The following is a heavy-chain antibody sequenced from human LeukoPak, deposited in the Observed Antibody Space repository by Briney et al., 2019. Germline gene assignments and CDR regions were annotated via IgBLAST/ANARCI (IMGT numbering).Heavy chain of an antibody. CDR1: GGSISSSSYY. D-gene: IGHD5-24*01. J-gene: IGHJ4*02. V-gene: IGHV4-39*01. CDR3: AKSDGYGLIDY. Sequence: SETLSLTCTVSGGSISSSSYYWDWIRQPPGKGLEWIGSTHYSGSTYYNPSLKSRVTISVDSSKNQFSLRLSSVTTADTAVYYCAKSDGYGLIDYWGQGTLVTVSS. CDR2: THYSGST.